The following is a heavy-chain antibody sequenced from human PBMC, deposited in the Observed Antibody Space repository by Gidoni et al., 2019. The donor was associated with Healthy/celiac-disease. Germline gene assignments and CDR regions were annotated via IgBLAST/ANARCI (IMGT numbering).Heavy chain of an antibody. J-gene: IGHJ6*02. CDR3: ARCGQWFGEPPQDYYYGMDV. D-gene: IGHD3-10*01. CDR2: ISSSGSTI. CDR1: GFTFRSYE. V-gene: IGHV3-48*03. Sequence: EVQLVESGGGLVQPGGSLRLSCAASGFTFRSYEMNWVRQAPGKGLEWVSYISSSGSTIYYADSVKGRFTISRDNAKNSLYLQMNSLRAEDTAVYYCARCGQWFGEPPQDYYYGMDVWGQGTTVTVSS.